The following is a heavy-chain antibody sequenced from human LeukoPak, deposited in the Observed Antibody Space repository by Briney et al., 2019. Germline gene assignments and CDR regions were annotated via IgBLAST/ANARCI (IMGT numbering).Heavy chain of an antibody. V-gene: IGHV3-21*01. CDR2: ITSSSSYI. Sequence: GGSLSLSCAATGFTFSTYNVNWVRQATGKGLEWVSSITSSSSYIYYADSVKGRFTISRDNAKNSLYLQMNSLGAEDTAVYYCARAAGEWSRFSPADSWGQGTLVTVSS. CDR1: GFTFSTYN. J-gene: IGHJ4*02. CDR3: ARAAGEWSRFSPADS. D-gene: IGHD3-16*01.